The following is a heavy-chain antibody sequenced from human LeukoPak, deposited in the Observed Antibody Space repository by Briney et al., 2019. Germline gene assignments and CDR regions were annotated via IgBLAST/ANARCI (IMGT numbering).Heavy chain of an antibody. V-gene: IGHV3-21*01. Sequence: PGGSLRLSCAASGFTFSSYSMNWVRQAPGKGLEWVSSISSISSYIYYADSVKGRFTISRDDAKNSLYLQMNSLRAEDTAVYYCARDLGGYDSSGWYDFYYFDYWGQGTLVTVSS. CDR1: GFTFSSYS. J-gene: IGHJ4*02. D-gene: IGHD6-19*01. CDR3: ARDLGGYDSSGWYDFYYFDY. CDR2: ISSISSYI.